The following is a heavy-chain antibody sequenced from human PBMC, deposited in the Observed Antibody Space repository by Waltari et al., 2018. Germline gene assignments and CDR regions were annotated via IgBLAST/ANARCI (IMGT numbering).Heavy chain of an antibody. V-gene: IGHV5-51*01. J-gene: IGHJ5*02. CDR1: GYSFPNSW. CDR2: IYPGDSAT. D-gene: IGHD2-2*02. CDR3: ARGGYCDTTSCFTPYNYFDP. Sequence: EVQLVQSGAEVKKPGESLKISCKGSGYSFPNSWIGWVRQLPGQGLEWMGIIYPGDSATRYSPSFQGQVTISGDKSLSTAYLQWSSLKASDTAMYYCARGGYCDTTSCFTPYNYFDPWGQGTLVIVSS.